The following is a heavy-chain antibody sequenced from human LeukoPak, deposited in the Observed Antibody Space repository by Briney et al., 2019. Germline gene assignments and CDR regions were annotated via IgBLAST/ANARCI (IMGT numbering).Heavy chain of an antibody. J-gene: IGHJ6*03. CDR2: ISAYNGNT. CDR1: GYTFTSYG. CDR3: ARDPSSSWFSYYYYYRDV. D-gene: IGHD6-13*01. V-gene: IGHV1-18*01. Sequence: ASVTVSCKASGYTFTSYGISWVRQAPGQGLEWMGWISAYNGNTNYAQKLQGRVTMTTDTSTSKAYMELRSLRSDDTAVYYCARDPSSSWFSYYYYYRDVWGKGNTVIISS.